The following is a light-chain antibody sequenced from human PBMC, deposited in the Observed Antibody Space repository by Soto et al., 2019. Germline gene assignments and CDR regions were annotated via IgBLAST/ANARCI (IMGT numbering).Light chain of an antibody. CDR2: GAS. CDR3: RQYNSYSST. V-gene: IGKV3-15*01. CDR1: QSVSHN. Sequence: MVPTQSPATLSVSPGERATHSCRASQSVSHNSAWYQHKPGRAPGLLIYGASTRATGTPASFSGSGSGKEFSLTISSLQCQDFATYYCRQYNSYSSTFGQGT. J-gene: IGKJ1*01.